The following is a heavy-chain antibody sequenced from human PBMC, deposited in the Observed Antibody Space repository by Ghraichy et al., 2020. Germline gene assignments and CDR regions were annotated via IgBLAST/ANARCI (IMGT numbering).Heavy chain of an antibody. V-gene: IGHV3-48*02. CDR2: ISSSSSTI. CDR3: ARTYCSGGSCYPYGMDV. D-gene: IGHD2-15*01. CDR1: GFTFSSYS. Sequence: GGSLRLSCAASGFTFSSYSMNWVRQAPGKGLEWVSYISSSSSTIYYADSVKGRFTISRDNAKNSLYLQMNSLRDEDTAVYYCARTYCSGGSCYPYGMDVWGQGTTVTVSS. J-gene: IGHJ6*02.